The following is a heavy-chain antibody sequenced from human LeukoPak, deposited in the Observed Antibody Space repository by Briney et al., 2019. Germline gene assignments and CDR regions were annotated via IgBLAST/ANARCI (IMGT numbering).Heavy chain of an antibody. CDR1: GGSFSGYY. J-gene: IGHJ3*02. CDR2: INHSGST. D-gene: IGHD3-22*01. Sequence: SETLSLTCAVYGGSFSGYYWSWIRQPPGKGLEWIGEINHSGSTNYNPSLKSRVTISVDTSKNQFSLKLSSVTAADTAVYYCATYYYDSSRLSSAGGDGAFDIWGQGTMVTVSS. CDR3: ATYYYDSSRLSSAGGDGAFDI. V-gene: IGHV4-34*01.